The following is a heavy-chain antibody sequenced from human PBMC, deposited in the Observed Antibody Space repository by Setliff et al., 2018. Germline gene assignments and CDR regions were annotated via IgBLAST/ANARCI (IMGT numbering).Heavy chain of an antibody. CDR3: ARGGGVAAAAWFDP. CDR2: MYTSGTT. CDR1: RGSISSSY. J-gene: IGHJ5*02. D-gene: IGHD6-13*01. V-gene: IGHV4-4*08. Sequence: PSETLSLTCTVSRGSISSSYWSWIRLPPGKGLEWIGYMYTSGTTEYNPSLNSRVTMSLDTSTNQFSLNLSSVTAADTAVYYCARGGGVAAAAWFDPWGQGTLVTVSS.